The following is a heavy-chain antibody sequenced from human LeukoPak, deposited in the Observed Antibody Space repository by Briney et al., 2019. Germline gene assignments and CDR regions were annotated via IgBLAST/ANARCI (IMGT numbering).Heavy chain of an antibody. D-gene: IGHD1-1*01. J-gene: IGHJ4*02. CDR1: GYTFTGYY. V-gene: IGHV1-2*04. CDR2: INPNSGGT. Sequence: ASVKVSCKASGYTFTGYYMHWVRQAPGQGLEWMGWINPNSGGTNYAQKFQGWVTMTRDTSISTAYMELSRLRSDDTAVYYCAAISTPTTRRAYHFDSWGQGTLVTVSS. CDR3: AAISTPTTRRAYHFDS.